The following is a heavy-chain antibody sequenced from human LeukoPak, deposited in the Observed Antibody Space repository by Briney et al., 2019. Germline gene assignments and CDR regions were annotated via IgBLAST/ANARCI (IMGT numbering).Heavy chain of an antibody. D-gene: IGHD2-8*01. CDR1: GYTFTSYY. V-gene: IGHV1-46*03. J-gene: IGHJ1*01. Sequence: ASVKVSCKGSGYTFTSYYMHWVRQAPGQGLEWMGIINPSGGSTGYAQKFQGRVTMTRDTSTSTVYMELSSLRSEDTAVYYCARAHLYCTNGVCLEYFQHWGQGTLVTVSS. CDR2: INPSGGST. CDR3: ARAHLYCTNGVCLEYFQH.